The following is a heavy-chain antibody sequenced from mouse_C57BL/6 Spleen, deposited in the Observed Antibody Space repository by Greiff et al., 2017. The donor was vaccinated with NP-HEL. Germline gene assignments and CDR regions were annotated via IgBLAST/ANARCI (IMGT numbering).Heavy chain of an antibody. V-gene: IGHV2-9*01. CDR2: IWGGGST. Sequence: VQLQQSGPGLVAPSQSLSITCTVSGFSLTSYGVDWVRQPPGKGLEWLGVIWGGGSTNYNSALMSRLSISKDNSKSQVFLKMNRLQTDDTAMYYCATHGTLEGYSYARVDGGQGTSDSVSS. CDR1: GFSLTSYG. J-gene: IGHJ4*01. CDR3: ATHGTLEGYSYARVD. D-gene: IGHD2-3*01.